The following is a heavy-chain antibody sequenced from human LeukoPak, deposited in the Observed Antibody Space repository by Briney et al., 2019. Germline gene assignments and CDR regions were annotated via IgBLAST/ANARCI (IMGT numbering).Heavy chain of an antibody. CDR1: GFIFYSYA. J-gene: IGHJ4*02. CDR3: TRGPGYDYVWGSYRADY. D-gene: IGHD3-16*02. V-gene: IGHV3-64*01. Sequence: GGSLRLSCAASGFIFYSYAVHWVRQAPGRGLEYVSAITSNGGSTFYANSVKGRFTISRDNSKNTLYLQMGSLRAEDMAVYYCTRGPGYDYVWGSYRADYWGQGTLVTVSS. CDR2: ITSNGGST.